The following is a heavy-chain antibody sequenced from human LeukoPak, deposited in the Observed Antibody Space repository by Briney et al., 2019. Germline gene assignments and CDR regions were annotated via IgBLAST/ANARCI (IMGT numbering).Heavy chain of an antibody. D-gene: IGHD6-6*01. Sequence: GGSLRLSCAASGFXFSSYVISWVRQAPGKGLEWVSAISGSDGNTYYGDSVKGRFTISRDNSRNTLYMQMNSLRADDTAVYYCAKVGPGAARDYWGQGTLVTVSS. CDR3: AKVGPGAARDY. CDR1: GFXFSSYV. V-gene: IGHV3-23*01. J-gene: IGHJ4*02. CDR2: ISGSDGNT.